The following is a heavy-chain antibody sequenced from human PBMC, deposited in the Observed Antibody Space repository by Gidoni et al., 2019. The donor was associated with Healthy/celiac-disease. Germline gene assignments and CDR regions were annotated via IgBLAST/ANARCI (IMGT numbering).Heavy chain of an antibody. CDR3: ARDRARGNNHPFYYYYGMDV. Sequence: QVQLVASGGGVVQPGRSLRLSCAASGFTFSRYAMHWVRQAPGKGLEWVAVVSHDGRNKYYADSVKGRFTISRDNSKNTLYLQMNSLRAEDTTVYYCARDRARGNNHPFYYYYGMDVWGQGTTVTVSS. CDR2: VSHDGRNK. D-gene: IGHD1-20*01. CDR1: GFTFSRYA. J-gene: IGHJ6*02. V-gene: IGHV3-30*04.